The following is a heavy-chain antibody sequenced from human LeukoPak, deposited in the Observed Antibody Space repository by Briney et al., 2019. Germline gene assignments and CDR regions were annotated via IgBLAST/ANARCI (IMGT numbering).Heavy chain of an antibody. CDR2: IRYDGSNK. D-gene: IGHD2-21*02. CDR3: ARDRAYCGGDCYSR. V-gene: IGHV3-30*02. Sequence: GGSLRLSCAASGFTFSSYGMHWVRQAPGKGLEWVAFIRYDGSNKYYADSVKGRFTISRDNSKNTLYLQMNSLRAEDTAVYYCARDRAYCGGDCYSRWGQGTLVTVSS. J-gene: IGHJ4*02. CDR1: GFTFSSYG.